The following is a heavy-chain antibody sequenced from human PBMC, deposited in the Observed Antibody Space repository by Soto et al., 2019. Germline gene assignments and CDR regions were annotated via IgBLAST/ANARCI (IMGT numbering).Heavy chain of an antibody. Sequence: QVQLVESGGGVVQPGRSLRLSCAASGFTFSSYGMHWVRQAPGKGLEWVAVIWYDGSNKYYADSVKGRFTISRDNSKNTLYLQMNSLRGEDTAVYYCASPRNGIAGYFDYWGQGTLVTVSS. CDR3: ASPRNGIAGYFDY. D-gene: IGHD6-13*01. J-gene: IGHJ4*02. V-gene: IGHV3-33*01. CDR1: GFTFSSYG. CDR2: IWYDGSNK.